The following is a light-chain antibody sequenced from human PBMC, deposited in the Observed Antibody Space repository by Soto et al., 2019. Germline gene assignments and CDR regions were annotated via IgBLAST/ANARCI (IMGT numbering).Light chain of an antibody. CDR3: TSYTSSTPWV. Sequence: QSALTQPASVSGSPGQSITISCTGTSSDVGRYNYVSWYQQRPGQAPKLMIYEVSHRPSGVSNRFSGSKSGYTASLTISGLQADDEADYYCTSYTSSTPWVFGGGTKLTVL. J-gene: IGLJ3*02. CDR1: SSDVGRYNY. CDR2: EVS. V-gene: IGLV2-14*01.